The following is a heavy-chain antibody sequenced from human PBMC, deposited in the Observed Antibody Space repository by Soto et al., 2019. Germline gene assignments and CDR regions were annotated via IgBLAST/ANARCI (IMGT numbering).Heavy chain of an antibody. J-gene: IGHJ5*02. D-gene: IGHD6-19*01. V-gene: IGHV4-59*01. Sequence: QVQLQESGPGLVKPSETLSLTCTVAGGSISSYYWSWIRQPPGKGLEWIGYIYYSGSTNYNPSLKCRVTISVDTSKNQFSLKLSSVTAADTAVYYCAREGQWLAEGWFDPWGQGTLVTVSS. CDR3: AREGQWLAEGWFDP. CDR1: GGSISSYY. CDR2: IYYSGST.